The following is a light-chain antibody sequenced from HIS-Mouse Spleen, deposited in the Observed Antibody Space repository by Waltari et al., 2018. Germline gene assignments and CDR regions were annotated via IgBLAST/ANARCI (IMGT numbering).Light chain of an antibody. CDR3: QQYYSTPLT. J-gene: IGKJ4*01. CDR2: WAS. V-gene: IGKV4-1*01. CDR1: QSVLYSSNNKNY. Sequence: DIVMTQSPDSLAVSLGKRAPINCKSSQSVLYSSNNKNYLAWYQQKPGQPPKLLIYWASTRESGVPDRFSGSGSGTDFTLTISSLQAEDVAVYYCQQYYSTPLTFGGGTKVEIK.